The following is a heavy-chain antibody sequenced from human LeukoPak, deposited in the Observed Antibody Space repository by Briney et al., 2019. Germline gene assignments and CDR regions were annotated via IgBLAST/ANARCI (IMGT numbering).Heavy chain of an antibody. V-gene: IGHV3-66*01. CDR3: TRDPDA. CDR2: IYSGGDT. Sequence: SGGSLRLSCAASGFTVSNYYMSWVRMAPGKGLEWVSVIYSGGDTYYADSVKGRFTLSRDNSKNTLYLQMNSLRAEDTAVYYCTRDPDAWGQGTLVTVSS. CDR1: GFTVSNYY. J-gene: IGHJ5*02.